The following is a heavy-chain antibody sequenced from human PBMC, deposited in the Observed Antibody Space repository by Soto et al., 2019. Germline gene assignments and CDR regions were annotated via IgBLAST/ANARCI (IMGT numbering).Heavy chain of an antibody. CDR2: ISAYSGST. Sequence: ASVKVSCKASGYTFTSYGISWVRQAPGQGLEWMGWISAYSGSTNYNPSLKSRVTISVDTSKNQFSLKLSSVTAADTAVYYCARGRGGWFINQLLNAFDIWGQGTMVTVSS. CDR3: ARGRGGWFINQLLNAFDI. CDR1: GYTFTSYG. D-gene: IGHD2-2*01. V-gene: IGHV1-18*01. J-gene: IGHJ3*02.